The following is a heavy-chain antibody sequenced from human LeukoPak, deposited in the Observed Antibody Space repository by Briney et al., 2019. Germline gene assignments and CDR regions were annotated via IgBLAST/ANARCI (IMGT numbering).Heavy chain of an antibody. J-gene: IGHJ4*02. CDR3: AKDLGMTTVTTFDY. V-gene: IGHV3-9*01. CDR1: GFTFDDYA. Sequence: PGGSLRLSCAASGFTFDDYAMHWVRQAPGKGLEWVSGISWNSGSIGYPDSVKGRFTISRDNAKNSLYLQMNSLRAEDTALYYCAKDLGMTTVTTFDYWGQGTLVTVSS. D-gene: IGHD4-11*01. CDR2: ISWNSGSI.